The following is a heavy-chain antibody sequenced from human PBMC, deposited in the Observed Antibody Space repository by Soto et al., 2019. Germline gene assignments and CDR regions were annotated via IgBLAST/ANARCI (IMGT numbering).Heavy chain of an antibody. Sequence: PGGSLRLSCAASGFTFSRYSMNWVRQAPGKGLEWVSYISSSSSSIFHADSVKGRFTISRDNARNSLYLQMNSLRDEDTAVYYCARGSDDSRGSKFDYWGQGTLVTVSS. D-gene: IGHD3-22*01. CDR1: GFTFSRYS. CDR2: ISSSSSSI. V-gene: IGHV3-48*02. J-gene: IGHJ4*02. CDR3: ARGSDDSRGSKFDY.